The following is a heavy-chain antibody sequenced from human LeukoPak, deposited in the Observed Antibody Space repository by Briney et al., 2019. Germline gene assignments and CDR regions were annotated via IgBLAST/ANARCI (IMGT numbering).Heavy chain of an antibody. D-gene: IGHD1-1*01. Sequence: GGSLRLSCAASGFTFSSYSMNWVRQAPGKGLEWVSSISSSSSYIYYADSVKGRFTISRDNAKNSLYLQMNSLRAEDTAVYYCASSRVLPRLTNPWGQGTLVTVSS. CDR1: GFTFSSYS. CDR2: ISSSSSYI. CDR3: ASSRVLPRLTNP. J-gene: IGHJ5*02. V-gene: IGHV3-21*01.